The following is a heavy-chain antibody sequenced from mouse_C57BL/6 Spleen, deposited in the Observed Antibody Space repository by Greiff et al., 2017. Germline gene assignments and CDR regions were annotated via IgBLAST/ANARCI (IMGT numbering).Heavy chain of an antibody. CDR3: ARQITTVGDYAMDY. Sequence: EVQLVESGGGLVQPGGSLKLSCAASGFTFSDYYMYWVRQTPEKRLEWVAYISNGGGSTYYPDTVKGRFTISRDNATNTLYLQMSRLKSEDTAMYYCARQITTVGDYAMDYWGQGTSVTVSS. V-gene: IGHV5-12*01. J-gene: IGHJ4*01. D-gene: IGHD1-1*01. CDR2: ISNGGGST. CDR1: GFTFSDYY.